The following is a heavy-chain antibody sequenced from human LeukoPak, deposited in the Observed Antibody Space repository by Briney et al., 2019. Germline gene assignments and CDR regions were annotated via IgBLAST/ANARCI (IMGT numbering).Heavy chain of an antibody. J-gene: IGHJ6*02. CDR3: ARSAAARYYYGMDV. CDR2: INHSGST. Sequence: SETLSLTCAVYGGSFSDYYWSWIRQPPGKGLEWIGEINHSGSTNYNPSLKSRVAISVDTSKNQFSLKLSSVTAADTAVYYCARSAAARYYYGMDVWGQGTTVTVSS. D-gene: IGHD6-13*01. V-gene: IGHV4-34*01. CDR1: GGSFSDYY.